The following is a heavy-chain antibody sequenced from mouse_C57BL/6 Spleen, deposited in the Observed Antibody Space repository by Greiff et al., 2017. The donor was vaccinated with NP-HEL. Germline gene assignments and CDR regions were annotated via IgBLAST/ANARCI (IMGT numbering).Heavy chain of an antibody. CDR2: ISYDGSN. J-gene: IGHJ3*01. Sequence: EVQLQESGPGLVKPSQSLSLTCSVTGYSITSGYYWNWIRQFPGNKLEWMGYISYDGSNNYNPSLKNRNSITRDTSKNQFFLKLNSVTTEDTATYYCARGSPVTTVVPFAYWGQGTLVTVSA. CDR3: ARGSPVTTVVPFAY. V-gene: IGHV3-6*01. D-gene: IGHD1-1*01. CDR1: GYSITSGYY.